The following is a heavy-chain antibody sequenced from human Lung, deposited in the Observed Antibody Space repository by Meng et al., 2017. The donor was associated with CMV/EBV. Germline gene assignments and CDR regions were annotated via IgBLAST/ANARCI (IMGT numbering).Heavy chain of an antibody. D-gene: IGHD3-3*01. Sequence: YNFDGYGITWVQQAPGQGLEWMGWISPYNHNTNYAQNLQGRVTMTADTSTSTAYMDLRSLRSDDTAVYYCARGSPVDDYWSGYYSDNWGQGTLVTVSS. CDR2: ISPYNHNT. V-gene: IGHV1-18*01. CDR1: YNFDGYG. CDR3: ARGSPVDDYWSGYYSDN. J-gene: IGHJ4*02.